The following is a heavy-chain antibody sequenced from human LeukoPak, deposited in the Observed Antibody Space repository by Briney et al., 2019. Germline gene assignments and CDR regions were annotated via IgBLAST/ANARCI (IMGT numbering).Heavy chain of an antibody. J-gene: IGHJ3*02. CDR3: ARNRGSSSSSAFDI. CDR1: GGTFSSYA. CDR2: IIPIFGSP. D-gene: IGHD6-6*01. V-gene: IGHV1-69*13. Sequence: GASVKVSCKASGGTFSSYALTWVRQAPGQGLEWMGGIIPIFGSPNYAQKFQGRVTITADESTGTAYMELSSLRSEDTAVYYCARNRGSSSSSAFDIWGQGTMVTVSS.